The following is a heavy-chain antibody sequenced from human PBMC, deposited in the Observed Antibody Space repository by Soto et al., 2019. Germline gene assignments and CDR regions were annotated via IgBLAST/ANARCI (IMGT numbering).Heavy chain of an antibody. V-gene: IGHV5-51*01. CDR1: GYSFTSYW. CDR2: IYPGDSDT. Sequence: PGESLKISCKGSGYSFTSYWIGWVRQMPGKGLEWMGIIYPGDSDTRYSPSFQGQVTISADKSISTAYLQWSSLKASDTAMYYCARLGHQYAPFNWLDHWGQGTLVTVSS. J-gene: IGHJ5*02. CDR3: ARLGHQYAPFNWLDH.